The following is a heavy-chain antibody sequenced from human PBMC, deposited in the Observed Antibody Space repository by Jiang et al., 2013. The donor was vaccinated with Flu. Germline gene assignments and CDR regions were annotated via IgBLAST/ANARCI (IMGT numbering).Heavy chain of an antibody. CDR3: ASSYYYDSSGPGDIVGFDY. D-gene: IGHD3-22*01. Sequence: SGAEVKKPGSSVKVSCKASGGTFSSYAISWVRQAPGQGLEWMGGIIPIFGTANYAQKFQGRVTITADKSTSTAYMELSSLRSEDTAVYYCASSYYYDSSGPGDIVGFDYWGQGTLVTVSS. J-gene: IGHJ4*02. V-gene: IGHV1-69*06. CDR2: IIPIFGTA. CDR1: GGTFSSYA.